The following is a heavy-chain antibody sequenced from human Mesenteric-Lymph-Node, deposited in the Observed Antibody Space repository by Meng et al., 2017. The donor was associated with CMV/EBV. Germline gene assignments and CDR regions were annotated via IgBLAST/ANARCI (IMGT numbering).Heavy chain of an antibody. Sequence: SLTCAVYGGSFSGYYWSWIRQPPGKGLEWIGEINHSGSTNYNPSLKSRVTISVDTSKNQFSLKLSSVTAADTAVYYCARVNMGVQGSLDYWGQGTLVTVSS. J-gene: IGHJ4*02. CDR2: INHSGST. V-gene: IGHV4-34*01. D-gene: IGHD3-10*01. CDR1: GGSFSGYY. CDR3: ARVNMGVQGSLDY.